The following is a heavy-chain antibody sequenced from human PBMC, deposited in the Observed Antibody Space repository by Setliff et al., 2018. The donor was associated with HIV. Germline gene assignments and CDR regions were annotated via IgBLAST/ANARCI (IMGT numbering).Heavy chain of an antibody. CDR1: GFTFSTYT. CDR2: ITKSSTYI. J-gene: IGHJ4*02. CDR3: GFDY. V-gene: IGHV3-21*01. D-gene: IGHD1-1*01. Sequence: GGSLRLSCAASGFTFSTYTMNWVRQAPGKGLEWVSSITKSSTYIYYADSVKGRFTISRDNAKSTVYLQMGSLSADDYGYNGKGFDYWGPGTLVTVSS.